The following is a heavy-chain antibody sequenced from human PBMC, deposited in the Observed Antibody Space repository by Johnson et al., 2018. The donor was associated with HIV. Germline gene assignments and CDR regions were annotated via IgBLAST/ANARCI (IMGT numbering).Heavy chain of an antibody. J-gene: IGHJ3*02. D-gene: IGHD2-2*01. Sequence: VQLVESGGGVVQPGRSLRLSCAASGFTFSSYAMHWVRQAPGKGLEWVAVISYDGSNKYYADSVKGRFTISRDNSKNTLYLQMNSLRAEDTAVYYCARDLMGAIVVDTYAFDIWGQGTMVTVSS. CDR1: GFTFSSYA. CDR2: ISYDGSNK. CDR3: ARDLMGAIVVDTYAFDI. V-gene: IGHV3-30*04.